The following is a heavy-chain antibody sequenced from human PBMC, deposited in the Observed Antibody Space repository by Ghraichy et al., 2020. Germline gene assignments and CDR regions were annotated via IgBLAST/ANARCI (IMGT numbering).Heavy chain of an antibody. CDR3: AKDRLSGYYYYDY. D-gene: IGHD3-22*01. Sequence: GGSLRLSCAASGVTFNNYAMSWVRQAPGKGLEWVSAISGSGAGTYYADSVKGRFTVSRDNAKNTLYLQMNSLRAEDTAVDYCAKDRLSGYYYYDYWGQGTLVTVSS. CDR2: ISGSGAGT. V-gene: IGHV3-23*01. J-gene: IGHJ4*02. CDR1: GVTFNNYA.